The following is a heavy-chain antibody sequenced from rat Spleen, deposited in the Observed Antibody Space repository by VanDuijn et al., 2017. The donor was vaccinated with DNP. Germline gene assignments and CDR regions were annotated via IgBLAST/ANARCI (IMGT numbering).Heavy chain of an antibody. V-gene: IGHV5-46*01. CDR2: ISTSGGST. CDR3: TRASYYYSGGFDY. D-gene: IGHD1-1*01. Sequence: EVQLVESGGGLVQPGRSMKLSCAASGFTFSSFPMAWVRQAPPKGLEWAATISTSGGSTYYRDSVKGRFTISRDNAKSTLYLQMNSLRSEDTATYYCTRASYYYSGGFDYWGQGVMVTVSS. J-gene: IGHJ2*01. CDR1: GFTFSSFP.